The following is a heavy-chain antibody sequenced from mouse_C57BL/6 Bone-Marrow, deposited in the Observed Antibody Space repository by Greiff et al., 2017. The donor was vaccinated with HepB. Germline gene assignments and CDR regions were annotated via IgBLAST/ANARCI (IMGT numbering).Heavy chain of an antibody. V-gene: IGHV1-15*01. CDR3: TMRRYYGSNPWFAY. CDR2: IDPETGGT. D-gene: IGHD1-1*01. J-gene: IGHJ3*01. Sequence: QVQLQQSGAELVRPGASVTLSCKASGYTFTDYEMHWVKQTPVHGLEWIGAIDPETGGTAYNQKFKGKAILTADKSSSTAYMELRSLTSEDSAVYYCTMRRYYGSNPWFAYWGQGTLVTVSA. CDR1: GYTFTDYE.